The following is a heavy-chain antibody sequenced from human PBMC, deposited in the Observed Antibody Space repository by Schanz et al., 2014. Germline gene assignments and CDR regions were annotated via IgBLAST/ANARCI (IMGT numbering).Heavy chain of an antibody. CDR3: ARDMVENWFDS. D-gene: IGHD3-10*01. CDR2: IYSTGST. V-gene: IGHV4-61*02. J-gene: IGHJ5*01. CDR1: GGSISSGSYY. Sequence: QVQLQESGPGLVKPSQTLSLTCTVSGGSISSGSYYWSWIRQPAGKGLEWIGRIYSTGSTNYNPSLKSRVTISKATSKNQFSLKLTSVTAADTAVYYCARDMVENWFDSWGQGTLXTVSS.